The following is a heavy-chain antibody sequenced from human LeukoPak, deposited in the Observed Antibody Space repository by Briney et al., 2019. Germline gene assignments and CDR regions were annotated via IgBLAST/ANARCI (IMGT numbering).Heavy chain of an antibody. Sequence: ASVKVSFTASAYTFTICSISWVRHAPGQGLEWMGWISAYNGNTNYAQKLQGRVTMTTDTSTSTAYMELRSLRSDDTAVYYCARDGGYSYGLDYWGQGTLVTVSS. CDR1: AYTFTICS. CDR3: ARDGGYSYGLDY. V-gene: IGHV1-18*01. D-gene: IGHD5-18*01. J-gene: IGHJ4*02. CDR2: ISAYNGNT.